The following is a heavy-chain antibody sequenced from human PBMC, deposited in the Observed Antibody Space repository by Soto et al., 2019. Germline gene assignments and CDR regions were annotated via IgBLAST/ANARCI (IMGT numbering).Heavy chain of an antibody. CDR3: ARVAY. CDR2: ISSASNDI. J-gene: IGHJ4*02. CDR1: GFTFSRYS. Sequence: EVQLVESGGALVKPGASLTLSCATSGFTFSRYSMNWVRQAPGKGLEWVSSISSASNDISYADSVKGRFVVSRDNAKNSLYLQMNSLRPEDTAVYYCARVAYWGPGTLVTVSS. V-gene: IGHV3-21*01.